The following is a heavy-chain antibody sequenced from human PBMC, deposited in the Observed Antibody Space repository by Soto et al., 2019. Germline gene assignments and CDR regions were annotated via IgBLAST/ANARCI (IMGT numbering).Heavy chain of an antibody. J-gene: IGHJ4*02. CDR3: ARVSPSYDSSGYYCDY. V-gene: IGHV3-21*01. CDR1: GFTFSSYS. CDR2: ISSSSSYI. D-gene: IGHD3-22*01. Sequence: EVQLVESGGGLVKPGGSLRLSCAASGFTFSSYSMNWVRQAPGKGLEWVSSISSSSSYIYYADSVKGRFTISRDNAKNSLYLQMNSLRAEDTAVDYCARVSPSYDSSGYYCDYWGQGTLVTVSS.